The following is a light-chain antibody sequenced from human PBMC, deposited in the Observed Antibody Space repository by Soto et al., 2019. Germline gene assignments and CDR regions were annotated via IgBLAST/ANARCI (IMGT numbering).Light chain of an antibody. CDR3: QQSYSTPFT. V-gene: IGKV1-39*01. Sequence: DIQLTQSPSSLSASVGDRVTITCRASQSISIYLNWYQQKPGKAPNLLIPESSTLQSGVPSGFSGSGLGTDFTLTISSLQPEDFATYYCQQSYSTPFTFGPGTTVDI. J-gene: IGKJ3*01. CDR1: QSISIY. CDR2: ESS.